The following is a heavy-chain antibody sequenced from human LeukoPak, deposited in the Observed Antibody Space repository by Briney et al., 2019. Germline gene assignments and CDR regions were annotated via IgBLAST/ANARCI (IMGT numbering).Heavy chain of an antibody. CDR2: ISAYNGNT. CDR1: GYTFTSYG. CDR3: ARANSGYDQNWFDP. J-gene: IGHJ5*02. V-gene: IGHV1-18*01. D-gene: IGHD5-12*01. Sequence: ASVKVSFKASGYTFTSYGISWVRQAPGQGLEWMGWISAYNGNTNYAQKLQGRVTMTTDTSASTAYMELRSLRSDDTAVYYCARANSGYDQNWFDPWGQGTLVTVSS.